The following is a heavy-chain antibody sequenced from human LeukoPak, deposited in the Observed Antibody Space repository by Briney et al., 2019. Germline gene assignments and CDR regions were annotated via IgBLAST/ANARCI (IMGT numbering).Heavy chain of an antibody. Sequence: ASVKVSCKASGYTFTSYYMHWVRLAPGQGLEWMGVINPTGSSTNYAEKFQGRVTMTRDTSTSTAYMELSSLRSEDTAVYYCAVDPYYYDSGWFDFWGQGTLVIVSS. CDR2: INPTGSST. J-gene: IGHJ5*01. V-gene: IGHV1-46*01. CDR1: GYTFTSYY. CDR3: AVDPYYYDSGWFDF. D-gene: IGHD3-22*01.